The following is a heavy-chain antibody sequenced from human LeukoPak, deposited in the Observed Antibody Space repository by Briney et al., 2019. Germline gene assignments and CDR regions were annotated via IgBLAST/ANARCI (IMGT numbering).Heavy chain of an antibody. V-gene: IGHV3-64*01. CDR1: GFTFSTYA. CDR3: ARTEQWLATGGWYWFDP. CDR2: ISSDGGST. Sequence: GGSLRLSCKASGFTFSTYAMHWVRQAPGKGLQYVSSISSDGGSTYYASSVKGRFTISRDNSKNTLYLQMGSVREEDMAVYYCARTEQWLATGGWYWFDPWGQGTLVTVSS. D-gene: IGHD6-19*01. J-gene: IGHJ5*02.